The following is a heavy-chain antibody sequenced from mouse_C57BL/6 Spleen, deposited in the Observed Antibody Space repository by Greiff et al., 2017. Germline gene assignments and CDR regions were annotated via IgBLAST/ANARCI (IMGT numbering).Heavy chain of an antibody. V-gene: IGHV1-50*01. CDR2: IDPSDSYT. CDR1: GYTFTSYW. D-gene: IGHD1-3*01. Sequence: VQLQQPGAELVKPGASVKLSCKASGYTFTSYWMQWVKQRPGQGLEWIGEIDPSDSYTNYNQKFKGKATLTVDTSSSTAYMQLSSLTSEDSAVYYCARGAHFNFYWGQGTLVTVSA. CDR3: ARGAHFNFY. J-gene: IGHJ3*01.